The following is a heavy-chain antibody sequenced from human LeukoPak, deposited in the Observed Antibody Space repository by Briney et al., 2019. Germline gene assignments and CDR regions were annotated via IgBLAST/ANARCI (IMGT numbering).Heavy chain of an antibody. D-gene: IGHD3-10*01. Sequence: HPGGSLRLSCVASGFTFSGYSMNWVRQAPGKGLEWVSYITIYSGIINYSDSVKGRFTISRDNAKNSLYLQMNGLGAEDTAVYYCVRDRVYAFDLWGQGTMVTVSS. CDR1: GFTFSGYS. CDR2: ITIYSGII. J-gene: IGHJ3*01. CDR3: VRDRVYAFDL. V-gene: IGHV3-48*01.